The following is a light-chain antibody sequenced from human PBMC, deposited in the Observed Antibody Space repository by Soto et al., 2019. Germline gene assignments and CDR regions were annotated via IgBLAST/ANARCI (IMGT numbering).Light chain of an antibody. CDR1: QSVSSY. J-gene: IGKJ5*01. CDR3: QQRSNWPIT. Sequence: SVVTQSPDTLALARGWIATLSCSGVQSVSSYLAWYQQKPGQAPRLLIYDASNRATGIPARFSGGGSGTDFTLTISSLEPEDFAVYYCQQRSNWPITFGQGTRLEIK. V-gene: IGKV3-11*01. CDR2: DAS.